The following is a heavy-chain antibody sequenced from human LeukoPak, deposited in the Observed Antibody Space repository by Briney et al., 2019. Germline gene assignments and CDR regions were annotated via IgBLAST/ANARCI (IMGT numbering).Heavy chain of an antibody. CDR3: ARVFDYYDSSGVAASAFDI. V-gene: IGHV3-21*01. D-gene: IGHD3-22*01. Sequence: PGGSLRLSCAASGFTFSSYSMNWVRQAPGKGLEWVSSISSSSSYIYYADSVKGRFTISRDNAKNSLYLQMNSLRAEDTAVYYCARVFDYYDSSGVAASAFDIWGQGTMVTVSS. J-gene: IGHJ3*02. CDR1: GFTFSSYS. CDR2: ISSSSSYI.